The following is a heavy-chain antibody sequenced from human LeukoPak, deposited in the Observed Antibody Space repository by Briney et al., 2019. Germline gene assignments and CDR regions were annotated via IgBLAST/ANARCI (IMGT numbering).Heavy chain of an antibody. CDR3: SRTDTGYFYGFDY. CDR2: VYWDDDT. J-gene: IGHJ4*02. V-gene: IGHV2-5*02. Sequence: SGPTLVNPTQTLILTCSLSGFSVNTRGVAVGWIRQPPGKALQWLALVYWDDDTRYNPSLRPRLTITKDTSNNQVVFTMTDMDPVDTATYICSRTDTGYFYGFDYWGQGARVTVSS. D-gene: IGHD2/OR15-2a*01. CDR1: GFSVNTRGVA.